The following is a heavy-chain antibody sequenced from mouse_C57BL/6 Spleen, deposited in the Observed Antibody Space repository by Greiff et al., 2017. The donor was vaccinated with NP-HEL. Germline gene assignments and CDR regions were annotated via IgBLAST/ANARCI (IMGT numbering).Heavy chain of an antibody. V-gene: IGHV1-7*01. CDR3: ATNYGSSLDFDY. J-gene: IGHJ2*01. CDR2: INPSSGYT. Sequence: QVQLKQSGAELAKPGASVKLSCKASGYTFTRYWMHWVKQRPGQGLEWIGYINPSSGYTKYNQKFKDKATLTADKSSSTAYMQLSSLTYEDSAVYYCATNYGSSLDFDYWGQGTTLTVSS. D-gene: IGHD1-1*01. CDR1: GYTFTRYW.